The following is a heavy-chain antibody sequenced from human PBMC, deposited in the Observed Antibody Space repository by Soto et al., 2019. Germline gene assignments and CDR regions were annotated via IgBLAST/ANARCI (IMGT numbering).Heavy chain of an antibody. Sequence: QVQLVESGGGVVQPGRSLRLSCAASGFTFSSYGMHWVRQAPGKWLEWVAVIWYDGRNKYYADSVKGRFTISRDNSKNTLYLQRNSLRAEDTAVYYCARDRYSSGWPDGMDVWGQGTTVTVSS. CDR1: GFTFSSYG. CDR3: ARDRYSSGWPDGMDV. D-gene: IGHD6-19*01. CDR2: IWYDGRNK. V-gene: IGHV3-33*01. J-gene: IGHJ6*02.